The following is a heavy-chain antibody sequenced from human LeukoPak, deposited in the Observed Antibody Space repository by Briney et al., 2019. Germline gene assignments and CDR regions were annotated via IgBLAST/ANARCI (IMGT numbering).Heavy chain of an antibody. Sequence: GGSLRLSCAASGFTVSSNYMSWVRQAPGKGLEWVSVIYSGGSTYYADSVTGRFTISRDNSKNTLYLQMNSLGAEDTAVYYCAMTDQGYYYDSSGYYYRWGQGTLVTVSS. CDR1: GFTVSSNY. CDR3: AMTDQGYYYDSSGYYYR. D-gene: IGHD3-22*01. V-gene: IGHV3-53*01. CDR2: IYSGGST. J-gene: IGHJ4*02.